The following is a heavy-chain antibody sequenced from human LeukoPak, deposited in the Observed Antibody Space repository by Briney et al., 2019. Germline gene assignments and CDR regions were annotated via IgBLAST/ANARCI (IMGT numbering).Heavy chain of an antibody. V-gene: IGHV3-30*18. CDR1: GFTFSSYG. Sequence: GGSLRLSCAASGFTFSSYGMHWVRQAPGKGLEWVAVISYDGSSKYYADSVKGRFTISRDNSKNTLYLQMNSLRAEDTAVYYCAKDSSSWPVYYYGMAVWGQGTTVTVSS. J-gene: IGHJ6*02. CDR2: ISYDGSSK. CDR3: AKDSSSWPVYYYGMAV. D-gene: IGHD6-13*01.